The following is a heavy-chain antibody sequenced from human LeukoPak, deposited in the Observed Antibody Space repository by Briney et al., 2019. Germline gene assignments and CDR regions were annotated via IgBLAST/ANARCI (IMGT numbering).Heavy chain of an antibody. CDR3: ARGVAVAAYYMDV. CDR2: IYYSGST. D-gene: IGHD6-19*01. J-gene: IGHJ6*03. Sequence: KPSETLSLTCTVSGGSISSYYWSWIRQPPGKGLEWIGYIYYSGSTNYNPSLKSRVTISVDTSKNQFSLKLSSVTAADTAVYYCARGVAVAAYYMDVWGKGTTGTVSS. V-gene: IGHV4-59*01. CDR1: GGSISSYY.